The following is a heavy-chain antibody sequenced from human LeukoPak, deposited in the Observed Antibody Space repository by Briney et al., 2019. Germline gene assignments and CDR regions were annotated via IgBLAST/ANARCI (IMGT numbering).Heavy chain of an antibody. D-gene: IGHD2-21*02. Sequence: PGGSLRLSCAASGFTFSTYWMSWVRQAPGKGLEWVANIKQDGSEKYYVDSVKGRFTISRDNAKNSLYLQMNSLRAEDTAVYHCMTSLTAHYYYGMDVWGQGTTVTVSS. CDR2: IKQDGSEK. J-gene: IGHJ6*02. V-gene: IGHV3-7*02. CDR3: MTSLTAHYYYGMDV. CDR1: GFTFSTYW.